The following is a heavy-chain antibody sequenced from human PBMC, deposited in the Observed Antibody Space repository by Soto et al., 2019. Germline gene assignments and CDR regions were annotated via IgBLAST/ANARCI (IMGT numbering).Heavy chain of an antibody. V-gene: IGHV1-8*01. Sequence: QVQLVQSGAEVKKPGASVKVSCKASGYTFTSYDINWVRQATGQGLEWMGWMNPNSGNTGYAQKFQGRVTMTRNTSLSTAYMELSSLRSEDTAVYYGARGHRMTTVTSPGYWGQGTLVTVSS. D-gene: IGHD4-17*01. CDR2: MNPNSGNT. CDR1: GYTFTSYD. CDR3: ARGHRMTTVTSPGY. J-gene: IGHJ4*02.